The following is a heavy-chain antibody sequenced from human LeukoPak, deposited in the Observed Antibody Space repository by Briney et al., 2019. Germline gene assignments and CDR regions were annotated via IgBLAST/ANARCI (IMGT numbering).Heavy chain of an antibody. CDR3: AKGALRYFDWLLEN. Sequence: GGSLRLSCAASGFTFSSYAMSWVRQAPGKGLEWVSAISGSGGSTYYADSVKGRLTISRDNSKNTLYLQMNSLRAEDTAVYYCAKGALRYFDWLLENWGQGTLVTVSS. CDR2: ISGSGGST. CDR1: GFTFSSYA. D-gene: IGHD3-9*01. J-gene: IGHJ4*02. V-gene: IGHV3-23*01.